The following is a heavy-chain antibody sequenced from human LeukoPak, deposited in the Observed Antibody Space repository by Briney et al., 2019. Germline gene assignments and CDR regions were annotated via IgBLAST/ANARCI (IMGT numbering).Heavy chain of an antibody. CDR3: ARDRATKTRIWGMDV. D-gene: IGHD1/OR15-1a*01. V-gene: IGHV3-21*06. Sequence: GGSLRLSCAASGFTFSGYSMNWVRQVPGKGLEWVSSISSSSSSKYYADSVKGRFTISRDNAQNSLYLQMNSLSAEDTGIYYCARDRATKTRIWGMDVWGQGTTVIVSS. CDR1: GFTFSGYS. J-gene: IGHJ6*02. CDR2: ISSSSSSK.